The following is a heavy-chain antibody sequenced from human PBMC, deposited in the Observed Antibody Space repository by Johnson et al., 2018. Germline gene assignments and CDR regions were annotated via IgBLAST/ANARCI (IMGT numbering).Heavy chain of an antibody. CDR3: AKSQTAIALVRAAFDI. J-gene: IGHJ3*02. V-gene: IGHV3-30*18. CDR2: ISYDGSNK. CDR1: GFTFSSYG. Sequence: QVQLVQSGGGVVQPGRSXRLSCAASGFTFSSYGMHWVRQAPGKGLEWVSVISYDGSNKYYADSVKGRFTISRDNSKNTLYLQMNSPRAEDTPLYYCAKSQTAIALVRAAFDIWGQGTMVTVSS. D-gene: IGHD6-19*01.